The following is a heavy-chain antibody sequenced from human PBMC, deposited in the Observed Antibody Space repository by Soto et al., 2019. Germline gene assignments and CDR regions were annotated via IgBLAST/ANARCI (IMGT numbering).Heavy chain of an antibody. Sequence: QVQLVESGGGVVEPGRSLRLSCAASGFTFSSYAMHWVRQAPGKGLEWVAVISYDGSNKHYADSVTGRFTIASDNSKNILYRKINRLGAEDTAVYYCARDVEGVAAHNWFDPWGQGTLVIVSS. CDR1: GFTFSSYA. CDR2: ISYDGSNK. D-gene: IGHD6-6*01. V-gene: IGHV3-30-3*01. CDR3: ARDVEGVAAHNWFDP. J-gene: IGHJ5*02.